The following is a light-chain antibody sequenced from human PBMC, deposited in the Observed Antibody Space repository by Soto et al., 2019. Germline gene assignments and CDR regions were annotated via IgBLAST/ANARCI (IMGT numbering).Light chain of an antibody. J-gene: IGLJ2*01. CDR1: SSDVGGYNY. Sequence: QSVLTQPASVSGSPGQSITISCTGTSSDVGGYNYVSWYQQYPGKAPKLMIYDVSNRPSGVSNRFSGSKSGNTASLTIYGLQAEDEADYYCSSYTSSSTPHVVFGGGTKLTVL. CDR2: DVS. V-gene: IGLV2-14*01. CDR3: SSYTSSSTPHVV.